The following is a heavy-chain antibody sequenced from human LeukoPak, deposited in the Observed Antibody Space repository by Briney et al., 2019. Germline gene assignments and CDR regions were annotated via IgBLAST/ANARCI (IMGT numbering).Heavy chain of an antibody. CDR2: INHSGST. D-gene: IGHD6-13*01. CDR3: ARGSIAAAGTGVWFDP. Sequence: SETLSLTCAAYGGSFSGYYWSWIRQPPGKGLEWIGEINHSGSTNYDPSLKSRVTISVDTSKNQFSLKLSSVTAADTAVYYCARGSIAAAGTGVWFDPWGQGTLVTVSS. CDR1: GGSFSGYY. J-gene: IGHJ5*02. V-gene: IGHV4-34*01.